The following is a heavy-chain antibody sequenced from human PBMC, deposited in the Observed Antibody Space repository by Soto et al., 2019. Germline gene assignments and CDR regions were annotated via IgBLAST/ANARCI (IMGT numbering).Heavy chain of an antibody. D-gene: IGHD4-17*01. CDR1: GGSFSGYY. J-gene: IGHJ4*02. V-gene: IGHV4-34*01. Sequence: QVQLQQWGAGLLKPSETLSLTCAVSGGSFSGYYWSWIRQPPGKGLEWIGEINPSGSTNYTPSLKCRVTMSGDTPKNQFSLKLTSVTAADTAVYDCARGRDGGAANWGQGTLVTVSS. CDR2: INPSGST. CDR3: ARGRDGGAAN.